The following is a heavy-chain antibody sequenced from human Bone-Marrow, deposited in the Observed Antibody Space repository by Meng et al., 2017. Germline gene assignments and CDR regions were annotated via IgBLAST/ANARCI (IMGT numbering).Heavy chain of an antibody. CDR3: ARVGYSYAGNY. J-gene: IGHJ4*02. D-gene: IGHD5-18*01. CDR2: IKSNSDGGTT. V-gene: IGHV3-15*01. Sequence: GESLKISCVASGFSFTDAWMSWVRQAPGKGLEWVGRIKSNSDGGTTDYAAPVKGRFTISRDDSKNTLYLQMNSLRAEDTAVYYCARVGYSYAGNYWGQGTLVTVSS. CDR1: GFSFTDAW.